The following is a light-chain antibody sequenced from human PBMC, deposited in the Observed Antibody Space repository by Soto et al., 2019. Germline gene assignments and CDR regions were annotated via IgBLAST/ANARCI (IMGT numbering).Light chain of an antibody. CDR2: GAS. J-gene: IGKJ5*01. CDR1: QSVSSY. V-gene: IGKV3-15*01. CDR3: QQYNNWPIT. Sequence: EIVLTQSPGTLSLSPGERATLSCRASQSVSSYLAWYQQKPGQAPRLLIYGASTRATGIPARFSGSGSGTDFTLTISSLQSEDFEIYYCQQYNNWPITFGQGTRLEIK.